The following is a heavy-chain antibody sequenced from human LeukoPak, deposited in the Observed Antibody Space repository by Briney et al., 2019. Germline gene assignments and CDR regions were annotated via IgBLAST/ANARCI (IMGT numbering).Heavy chain of an antibody. V-gene: IGHV4-4*07. D-gene: IGHD6-19*01. Sequence: SETLSLTCTVSGGSISSFYWTWIRQPAGKGLEWIGRIYTSGGTNYNPSLKSRVTMSVDTSKNQFSLKLSSVTAADTAVYYCARDWGSYSSGWRAFDYWGRGTLVTVSS. CDR3: ARDWGSYSSGWRAFDY. CDR2: IYTSGGT. CDR1: GGSISSFY. J-gene: IGHJ4*02.